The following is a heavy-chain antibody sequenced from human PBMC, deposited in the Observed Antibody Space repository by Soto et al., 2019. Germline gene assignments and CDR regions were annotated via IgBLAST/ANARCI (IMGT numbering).Heavy chain of an antibody. J-gene: IGHJ4*02. V-gene: IGHV4-59*01. CDR3: ARSVAVPGAHIDY. CDR1: GGSISGSY. D-gene: IGHD6-19*01. CDR2: VYYTGST. Sequence: SETLSLTCSVSGGSISGSYWSWIRQSPGKGLEWLGYVYYTGSTNYSPSLRSRVSISVDTSKNEFSLRLSSVTAADTAVYFCARSVAVPGAHIDYWGQGTHVTVSS.